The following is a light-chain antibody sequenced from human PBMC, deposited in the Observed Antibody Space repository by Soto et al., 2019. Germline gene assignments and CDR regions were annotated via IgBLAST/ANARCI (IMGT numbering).Light chain of an antibody. V-gene: IGLV1-40*01. CDR1: SSNIGAGYD. CDR2: GNS. CDR3: KSYDSSLSGHVV. J-gene: IGLJ2*01. Sequence: SVLTQPPSVSGAPGQRVTISCTGSSSNIGAGYDVHWYQQLPGTAPKLLIYGNSNRPSGVPDRFSGSKSGTSASLAITGLQAEDEADYYCKSYDSSLSGHVVFGGGTKVTVL.